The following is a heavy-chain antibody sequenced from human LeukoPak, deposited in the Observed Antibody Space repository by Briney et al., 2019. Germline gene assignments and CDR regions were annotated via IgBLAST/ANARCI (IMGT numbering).Heavy chain of an antibody. Sequence: GGSLRLSCAASGFTFSSYSMNWVRQAPGKGLEWVSSISSSSTYIYYADSVKGRFTISRDNAKNSLYLQMNSLRAGDTAVYYCARGGYYGSGRYYFDSWGQGTLVTVSS. CDR2: ISSSSTYI. CDR1: GFTFSSYS. V-gene: IGHV3-21*01. CDR3: ARGGYYGSGRYYFDS. D-gene: IGHD3-3*01. J-gene: IGHJ4*02.